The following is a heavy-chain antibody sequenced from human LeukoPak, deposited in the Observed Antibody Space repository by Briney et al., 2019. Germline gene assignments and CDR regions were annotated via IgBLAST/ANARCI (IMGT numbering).Heavy chain of an antibody. CDR3: ARALRTSIAAAGT. Sequence: GGSLRLSCAASGFTFSSYSMNWVRQAPGKGLDWVSSISSSSSYIYYADSVKGRFTISRDNAKNSLYLQMNSLRAEDTAVYYCARALRTSIAAAGTWGQGTLVTVSS. D-gene: IGHD6-13*01. V-gene: IGHV3-21*01. CDR1: GFTFSSYS. J-gene: IGHJ4*02. CDR2: ISSSSSYI.